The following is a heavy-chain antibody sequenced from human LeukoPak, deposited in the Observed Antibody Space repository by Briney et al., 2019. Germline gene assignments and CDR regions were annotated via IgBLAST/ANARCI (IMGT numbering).Heavy chain of an antibody. CDR2: ISAYNGNT. CDR3: ARERVVATTGYSSSWYEAWDY. V-gene: IGHV1-18*01. J-gene: IGHJ4*02. CDR1: GYTFTSYG. D-gene: IGHD6-13*01. Sequence: ASVKVSCKASGYTFTSYGSSWVRQAPGQGREWMGWISAYNGNTNYAQKLQGRVTMTTDTSTSTAYMELRSLRSDDTAVYYCARERVVATTGYSSSWYEAWDYWGQGTLVTVSS.